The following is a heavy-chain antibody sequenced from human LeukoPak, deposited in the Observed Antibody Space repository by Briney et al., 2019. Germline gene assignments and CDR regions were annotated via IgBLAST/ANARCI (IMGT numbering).Heavy chain of an antibody. J-gene: IGHJ5*02. D-gene: IGHD3-3*01. CDR3: ARDRVGDFWSGYCHNWFDP. CDR1: GGSISSHY. CDR2: IYYSGST. Sequence: SETLSLTCTVSGGSISSHYWSWIRQPPGKGLEWIGYIYYSGSTNYNPSLKSRVTISVDTSKNQFSLKLSSVTAADTAVYYCARDRVGDFWSGYCHNWFDPWGQGTLVTVSS. V-gene: IGHV4-59*11.